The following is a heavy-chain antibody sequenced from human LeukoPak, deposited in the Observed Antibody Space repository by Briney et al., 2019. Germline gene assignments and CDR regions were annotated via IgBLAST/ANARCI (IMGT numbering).Heavy chain of an antibody. CDR1: GFTFSSYA. J-gene: IGHJ4*02. D-gene: IGHD3-9*01. CDR2: ISYDGSNK. Sequence: PGRSLRLSCVASGFTFSSYAMHWVRQAPGKGLEWVAVISYDGSNKYYADSVKGRFTISRDNSKNTLYLQMNSLRAEDTAVYYCARGRRYFDWLPRYFDYWGQGTLVTVSS. CDR3: ARGRRYFDWLPRYFDY. V-gene: IGHV3-30-3*01.